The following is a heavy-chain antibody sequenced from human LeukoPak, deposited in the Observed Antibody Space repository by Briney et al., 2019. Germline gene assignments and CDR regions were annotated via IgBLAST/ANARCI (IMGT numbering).Heavy chain of an antibody. V-gene: IGHV1-46*01. J-gene: IGHJ6*02. CDR1: GYTFTSYY. Sequence: ASVKVSCKASGYTFTSYYMHWVRQAPGQGLEWMGIINPSGGGTSYAQKFQGRVTMTRDTSTSTVYMELSSLRSEDTAVYYCARDLPRAAAGVAYYYYGMDVWGQGTTVTVSS. D-gene: IGHD6-13*01. CDR2: INPSGGGT. CDR3: ARDLPRAAAGVAYYYYGMDV.